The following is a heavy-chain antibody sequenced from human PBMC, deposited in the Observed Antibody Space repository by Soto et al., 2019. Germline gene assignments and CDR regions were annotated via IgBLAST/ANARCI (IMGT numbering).Heavy chain of an antibody. CDR1: GFTFSSYA. CDR3: AKYQSWAPYDITYDY. Sequence: GGSLRLSCAASGFTFSSYAMSWVRQAPGKGLEWVSAISGSGGSTYYADSVKGRFTISRDNSKNTLYRQMNSLRAEDTAVYYCAKYQSWAPYDITYDYWGQGTLVTVSS. CDR2: ISGSGGST. D-gene: IGHD3-9*01. J-gene: IGHJ4*02. V-gene: IGHV3-23*01.